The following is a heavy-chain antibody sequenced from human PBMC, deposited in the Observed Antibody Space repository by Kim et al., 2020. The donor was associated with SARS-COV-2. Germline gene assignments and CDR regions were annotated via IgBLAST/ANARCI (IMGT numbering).Heavy chain of an antibody. Sequence: GGSLRLSCAVSGFTFNDYGMSWVRQAPGKGLEWVSGINRNGGSTGYADSVKGRFTISRDNAKNSLYLQMNSLRAEDTALYHCARGLMGGTIDFWGQGSLVTVPS. CDR1: GFTFNDYG. CDR3: ARGLMGGTIDF. J-gene: IGHJ4*02. CDR2: INRNGGST. D-gene: IGHD6-19*01. V-gene: IGHV3-20*01.